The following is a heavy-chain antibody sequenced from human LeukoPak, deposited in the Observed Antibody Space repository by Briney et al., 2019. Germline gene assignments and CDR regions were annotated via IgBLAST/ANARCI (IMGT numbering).Heavy chain of an antibody. D-gene: IGHD1-26*01. CDR3: VRASRELLRDY. V-gene: IGHV3-7*01. CDR1: GFTLSSYW. Sequence: GGSLRLSCAASGFTLSSYWMTWVRQAPGKGLEWVANIKPDGSEEYYVDSVKGRFTISGVNAKNSLYLQMNSLRAKDTAVYYCVRASRELLRDYWGQGTLVTVSS. CDR2: IKPDGSEE. J-gene: IGHJ4*02.